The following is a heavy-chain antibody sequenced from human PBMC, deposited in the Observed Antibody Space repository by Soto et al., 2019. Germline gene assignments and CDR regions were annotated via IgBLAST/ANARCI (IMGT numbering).Heavy chain of an antibody. V-gene: IGHV1-18*01. D-gene: IGHD3-3*01. CDR3: ARDRFYMRFGVVTTMDV. CDR1: GYTFTSYG. J-gene: IGHJ6*03. Sequence: ASVKVSCKASGYTFTSYGISWVRQAPGQGLEWMGWISAYNGNTNYAQKLQGRVTMTTDTSTSTAYMELRSLRSDDTAVYYCARDRFYMRFGVVTTMDVWGKGTTVTVSS. CDR2: ISAYNGNT.